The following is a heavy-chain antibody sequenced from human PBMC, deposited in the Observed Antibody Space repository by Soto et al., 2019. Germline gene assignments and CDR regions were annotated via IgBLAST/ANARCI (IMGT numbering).Heavy chain of an antibody. V-gene: IGHV3-30*18. CDR2: ISYDGSNK. CDR3: AKDYVNWNDDWVFDY. J-gene: IGHJ4*02. CDR1: GFTFSSYG. Sequence: QVQLVESGGGVVQPGRSLRLSCAASGFTFSSYGMHWVRQAPGKGLEWVAVISYDGSNKYYADSVKGRFTISRDNSKNTLYLQMNSLRAEDTAVYYCAKDYVNWNDDWVFDYWGQGTLVTVSS. D-gene: IGHD1-1*01.